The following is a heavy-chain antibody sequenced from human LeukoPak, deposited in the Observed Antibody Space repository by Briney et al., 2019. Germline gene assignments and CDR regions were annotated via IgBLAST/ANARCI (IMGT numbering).Heavy chain of an antibody. CDR1: GFTFSSYA. D-gene: IGHD3-10*01. CDR3: AKDLRFGVARYYFDY. CDR2: ISGSGGST. Sequence: GGSLRLSCAASGFTFSSYAMSWVRQAPGKGLEWVSAISGSGGSTYYADSVKGRFTISRDNSENTLYLQMNSLRAEDTAVYYCAKDLRFGVARYYFDYWGQGTLVTVSS. V-gene: IGHV3-23*01. J-gene: IGHJ4*02.